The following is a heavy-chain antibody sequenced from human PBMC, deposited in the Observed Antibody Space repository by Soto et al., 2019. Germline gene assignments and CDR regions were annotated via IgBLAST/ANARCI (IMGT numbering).Heavy chain of an antibody. J-gene: IGHJ5*02. Sequence: EVHLLESGGNLVQPGMSLRLSCAASGCIFSDYAMTWVRQAPGKGLEWVSTISGTRGRHRNTFYTASVKGRFTVTRDKPKMMLFVKIKRVGVEAPAVYYFEKTVRGWGSNALICLAPGDQGPRVTV. V-gene: IGHV3-23*01. CDR1: GCIFSDYA. CDR2: ISGTRGRHRNT. CDR3: EKTVRGWGSNALICLAP. D-gene: IGHD6-13*01.